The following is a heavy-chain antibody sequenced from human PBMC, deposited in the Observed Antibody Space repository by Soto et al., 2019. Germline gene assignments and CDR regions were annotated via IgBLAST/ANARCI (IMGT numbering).Heavy chain of an antibody. CDR3: AVGRHKTSGSNTWFDP. J-gene: IGHJ5*02. Sequence: EVQLLESGGGLVQPGGSLRLSCAASGVNFSSYAMNWVRQAPGKGLEWVSTISDTGGDTFYAGSVKGRFTISRDNSKNTLYLQMHSLRADDSAIYFCAVGRHKTSGSNTWFDPWGRGTLVTVSS. D-gene: IGHD3-22*01. CDR2: ISDTGGDT. CDR1: GVNFSSYA. V-gene: IGHV3-23*01.